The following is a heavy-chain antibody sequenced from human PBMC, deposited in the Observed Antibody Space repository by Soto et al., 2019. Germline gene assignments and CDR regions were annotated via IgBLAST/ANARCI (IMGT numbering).Heavy chain of an antibody. J-gene: IGHJ4*02. CDR1: GGSISSYY. CDR3: ARVYGSSGYLHFDY. D-gene: IGHD3-22*01. V-gene: IGHV4-59*01. CDR2: IYYSGST. Sequence: PSETLSLTCTVSGGSISSYYWSWIRQPPGKGLEWIGYIYYSGSTNYNPSLKSRVTISVDTSKNQFSLKLSPVTAADTAVYYCARVYGSSGYLHFDYWGQGTLVTVSS.